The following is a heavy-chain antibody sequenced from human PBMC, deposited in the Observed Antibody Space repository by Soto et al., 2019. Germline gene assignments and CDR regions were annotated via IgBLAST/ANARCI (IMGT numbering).Heavy chain of an antibody. J-gene: IGHJ4*02. CDR2: MNPNTGNT. Sequence: QVQLVQSGAEVKKPGASVKVSCKASGYTFTSYDINWVRQATGQGLEWMGWMNPNTGNTGYAQNFQGRVTMTRNTSITTAYMELSSLRSEDTAVYYCERERAVAGFDYWGQGTLVTLSS. V-gene: IGHV1-8*01. CDR1: GYTFTSYD. CDR3: ERERAVAGFDY. D-gene: IGHD6-19*01.